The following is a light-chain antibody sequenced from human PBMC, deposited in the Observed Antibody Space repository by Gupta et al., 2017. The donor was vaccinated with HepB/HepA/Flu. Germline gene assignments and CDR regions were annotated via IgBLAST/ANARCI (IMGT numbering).Light chain of an antibody. CDR2: DDS. V-gene: IGLV3-21*03. CDR1: NLGSKS. J-gene: IGLJ2*01. CDR3: QVWDSSSDPVV. Sequence: SYVLTQPPSVSVAPGKTARLTCGGNNLGSKSVHGYQQKPGQAPVLVVYDDSDRPSGIPERFSGSNSGNTATLTISRVEAGDEADYYCQVWDSSSDPVVFGGGTKLTVL.